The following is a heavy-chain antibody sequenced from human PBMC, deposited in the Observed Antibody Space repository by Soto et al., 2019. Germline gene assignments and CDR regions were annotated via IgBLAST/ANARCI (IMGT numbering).Heavy chain of an antibody. CDR2: IIPIFGTA. CDR3: ASSIAAAGTRAFDI. D-gene: IGHD6-13*01. J-gene: IGHJ3*02. Sequence: SVKVSCKASGGTFSSYAISWLRQAPGQGLEWMGGIIPIFGTANYAQKFQGRVTITADKSTSTAYMELSSLRSEDTAVYYCASSIAAAGTRAFDIWGQGTMVTVSS. CDR1: GGTFSSYA. V-gene: IGHV1-69*06.